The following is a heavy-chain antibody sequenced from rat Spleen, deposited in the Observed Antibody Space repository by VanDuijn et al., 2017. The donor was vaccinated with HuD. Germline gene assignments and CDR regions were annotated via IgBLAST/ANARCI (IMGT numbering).Heavy chain of an antibody. Sequence: EVQLVETGGGLVQPGKSLKLSCVASGFTFSRYWMYWVRQAPGKGLEWVSSVSNDGVNTYYPDSVKGRFTISRDNAENIVSLQMNSLQTEDTAMYFCARGGTIAAIFDYWGQGVMVTVSS. CDR2: VSNDGVNT. J-gene: IGHJ2*01. CDR1: GFTFSRYW. V-gene: IGHV5-58*01. CDR3: ARGGTIAAIFDY. D-gene: IGHD1-2*01.